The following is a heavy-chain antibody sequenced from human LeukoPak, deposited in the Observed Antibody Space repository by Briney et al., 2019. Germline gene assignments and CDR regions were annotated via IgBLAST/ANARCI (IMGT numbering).Heavy chain of an antibody. CDR2: INHSGST. V-gene: IGHV4-34*01. D-gene: IGHD1-14*01. J-gene: IGHJ4*02. Sequence: PSETLSLTCAVYGGSFSGYYWNWIRQPPGKGLEWIGEINHSGSTNYNPSLKSRVTISVDTSKNQFSLKLSSVTAADTAVYYCASIRYHDFDYWGQGTLVTVSS. CDR3: ASIRYHDFDY. CDR1: GGSFSGYY.